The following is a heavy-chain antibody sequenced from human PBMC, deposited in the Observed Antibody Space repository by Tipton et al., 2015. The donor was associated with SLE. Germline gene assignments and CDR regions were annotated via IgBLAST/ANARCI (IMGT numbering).Heavy chain of an antibody. J-gene: IGHJ4*02. CDR2: ISYDGSKK. CDR1: GFTFSTYA. D-gene: IGHD3-3*01. CDR3: ARDLSPDYDYWSDYYTGLFDN. Sequence: QLVQSGGGVVQPGRSLRLSCAASGFTFSTYAMHWVRQAPGKGLEWVALISYDGSKKYYADSVKGRFTISRDNSQNTLYLQMNSLTAEDTAVYYCARDLSPDYDYWSDYYTGLFDNWGQGTLVTVSS. V-gene: IGHV3-30-3*01.